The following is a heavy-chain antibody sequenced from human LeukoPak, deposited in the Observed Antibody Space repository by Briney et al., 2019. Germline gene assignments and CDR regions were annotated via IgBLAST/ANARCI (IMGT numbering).Heavy chain of an antibody. CDR2: ISSNGGST. D-gene: IGHD3-10*01. V-gene: IGHV3-64D*06. CDR1: GFTFSSYA. J-gene: IGHJ4*02. CDR3: VKATPLWFGRTTRVVPDYFDY. Sequence: GSLRLSCSASGFTFSSYAMHWVRQAPGKGLEYVSAISSNGGSTYYADSVKGRFTISRDNSKNTLYLQMSSLRAGDTAVYYCVKATPLWFGRTTRVVPDYFDYWGQGTLVTVSS.